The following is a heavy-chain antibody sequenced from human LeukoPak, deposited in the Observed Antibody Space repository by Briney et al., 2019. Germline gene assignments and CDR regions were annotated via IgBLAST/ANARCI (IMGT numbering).Heavy chain of an antibody. CDR1: GGSISSSNW. D-gene: IGHD5-18*01. V-gene: IGHV4-4*02. Sequence: SGTLSLTCAVSGGSISSSNWWSWVRQPPGKGLEWIGEIYHSGSTNYNPSLKSRVTISVDKSKNQFSLKLSSVTAADTAVYYCASGAVGYSYGSLWYWGQGTLVTVSS. J-gene: IGHJ4*02. CDR2: IYHSGST. CDR3: ASGAVGYSYGSLWY.